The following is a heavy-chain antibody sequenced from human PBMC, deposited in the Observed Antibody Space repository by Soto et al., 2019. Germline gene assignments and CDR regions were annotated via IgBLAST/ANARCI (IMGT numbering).Heavy chain of an antibody. CDR1: GFTFSSYG. V-gene: IGHV3-30*18. J-gene: IGHJ4*02. CDR2: ISYDGSNK. D-gene: IGHD2-21*02. CDR3: AKGDCGGDCYYY. Sequence: QVQLVESGGGVVQPGRSLRLSCAASGFTFSSYGMHWVRQAPGKGLEWVAVISYDGSNKYYADSVKGRFTISRDNSKNTLYLQMNSLRAEDTAVYYCAKGDCGGDCYYYWGQGTLVTVSS.